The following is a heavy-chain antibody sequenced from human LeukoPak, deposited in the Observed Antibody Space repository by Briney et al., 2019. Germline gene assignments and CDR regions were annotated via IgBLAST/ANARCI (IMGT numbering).Heavy chain of an antibody. CDR2: SYPSGST. D-gene: IGHD3-22*01. V-gene: IGHV4-61*02. CDR1: GGSISSGSYY. CDR3: ARVTTGGYYNY. J-gene: IGHJ4*02. Sequence: SETLSLTCTVSGGSISSGSYYWSWIRQPAGKGLEVIGRSYPSGSTNYNPSLKRRVTISLDPSENHFSLKLSSVTAADTAVYYCARVTTGGYYNYWGQGTLVTVSS.